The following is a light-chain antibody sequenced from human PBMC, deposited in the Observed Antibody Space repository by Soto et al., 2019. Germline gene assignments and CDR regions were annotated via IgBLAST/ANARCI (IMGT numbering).Light chain of an antibody. V-gene: IGKV3-20*01. Sequence: EIVLTQSPCTLSLSPGERATLSCGASQSVSSSHLAWYQQKPGQAPRLLIYGASSRATGIPDRFSGSGSGTDFTLTISRLEPEDFAVYYCQQYNSSPRTFGQGTKVDIK. J-gene: IGKJ1*01. CDR2: GAS. CDR1: QSVSSSH. CDR3: QQYNSSPRT.